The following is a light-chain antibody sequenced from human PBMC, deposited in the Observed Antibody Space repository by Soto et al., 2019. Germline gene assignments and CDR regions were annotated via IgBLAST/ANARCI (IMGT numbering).Light chain of an antibody. CDR3: QSYDSSKEV. CDR1: SGSIASTY. J-gene: IGLJ3*02. CDR2: EDN. Sequence: NFMLTQPHSVSESPGKTVTISGTRSSGSIASTYVQWYQQRPGSAPTTVIYEDNQRPSGVPDRFSGSIDSSSNSASLTISGLKTEDEADYFCQSYDSSKEVFGGGTKLTVL. V-gene: IGLV6-57*03.